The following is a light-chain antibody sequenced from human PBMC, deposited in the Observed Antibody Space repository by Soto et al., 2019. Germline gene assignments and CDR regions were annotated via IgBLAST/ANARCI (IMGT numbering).Light chain of an antibody. J-gene: IGLJ2*01. CDR3: AAWDVSLVV. V-gene: IGLV1-44*01. CDR2: SDN. CDR1: SSNIGTNT. Sequence: QSVLTQPPSASGTPGQRVTISCSGSSSNIGTNTVTWYQQLPGAAPKLLIYSDNQRASGVPDRFSGSKSGTSASLAISGLQSEXEADYYCAAWDVSLVVFGGGTQLTVL.